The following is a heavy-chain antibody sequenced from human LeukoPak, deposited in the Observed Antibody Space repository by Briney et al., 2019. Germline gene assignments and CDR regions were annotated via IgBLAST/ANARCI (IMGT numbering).Heavy chain of an antibody. J-gene: IGHJ5*02. CDR2: IYSGGST. Sequence: GGSLRLSCAASGFTVSSNYMSWVRQAPGKGLEWVSVIYSGGSTYYADSVKGRFTISRDNSKNTLYLQMNSLRAEDTAVYYCARDSGSSGWCKWFDPWGQGTLVTVSS. CDR1: GFTVSSNY. V-gene: IGHV3-66*01. D-gene: IGHD6-19*01. CDR3: ARDSGSSGWCKWFDP.